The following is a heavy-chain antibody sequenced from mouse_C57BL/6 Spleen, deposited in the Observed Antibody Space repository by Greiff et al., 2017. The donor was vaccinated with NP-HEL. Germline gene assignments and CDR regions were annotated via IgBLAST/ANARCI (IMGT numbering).Heavy chain of an antibody. CDR1: GYTFTDYY. CDR3: ANEVYGYAMDY. CDR2: IYPGSGNT. J-gene: IGHJ4*01. D-gene: IGHD1-1*02. V-gene: IGHV1-76*01. Sequence: QVQLQQSGAELVRPGASVKLSCKASGYTFTDYYINWVKQRPGQGLEWIARIYPGSGNTYYNEKFKGKATLTAEKSSSTAYMQLSSLTSEDSAVYFCANEVYGYAMDYWGQGTSVTVSS.